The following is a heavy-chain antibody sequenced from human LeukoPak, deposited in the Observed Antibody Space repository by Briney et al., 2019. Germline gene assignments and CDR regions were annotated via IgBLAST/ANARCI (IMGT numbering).Heavy chain of an antibody. CDR3: TRQDMVVVPS. CDR1: GFTFSGSA. CDR2: IRSKANSYAT. Sequence: GGSLRLSCAPSGFTFSGSAKHWVRQASGKGLEWVGRIRSKANSYATAYAASVKGRFTISRDDSKNTAYLQMNSLKTEDTAGYYCTRQDMVVVPSWGQGTLVTVSS. J-gene: IGHJ4*02. D-gene: IGHD2-2*01. V-gene: IGHV3-73*01.